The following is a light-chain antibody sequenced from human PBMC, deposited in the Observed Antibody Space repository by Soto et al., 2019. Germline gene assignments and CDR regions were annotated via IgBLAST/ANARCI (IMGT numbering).Light chain of an antibody. CDR1: QTSGSNF. J-gene: IGKJ5*01. V-gene: IGKV3-20*01. Sequence: VLTQSPGTLSSSPGERSTLSCKTSQTSGSNFLAWYQHKPGQAPRLLIYASSNRATGIPDRFSGSASGPDFTLTINRLEAEDVAVYYCQLYGISPHFGQGTRLEIK. CDR3: QLYGISPH. CDR2: ASS.